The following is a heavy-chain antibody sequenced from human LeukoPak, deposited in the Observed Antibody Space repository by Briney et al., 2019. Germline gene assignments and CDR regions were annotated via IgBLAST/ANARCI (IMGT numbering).Heavy chain of an antibody. CDR1: GFTFSSYW. CDR3: AKSFRSTSLDY. Sequence: GGSLRLSCAATGFTFSSYWMSWVRQAPGKGLEWVAVISYDKSHEFYADSVKGRFTISRDNSRNTLYLQMNSLRAGDTAVYYCAKSFRSTSLDYWGQGTLVTVSS. V-gene: IGHV3-30*18. J-gene: IGHJ4*02. D-gene: IGHD2-2*01. CDR2: ISYDKSHE.